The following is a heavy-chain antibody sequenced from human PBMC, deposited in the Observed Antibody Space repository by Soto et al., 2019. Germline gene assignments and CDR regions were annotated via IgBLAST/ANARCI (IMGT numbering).Heavy chain of an antibody. CDR2: IYWDDDK. CDR3: AHRRQSNFFNWFDP. J-gene: IGHJ5*02. V-gene: IGHV2-5*02. Sequence: GLDLEWLALIYWDDDKRYSPSLKSRLTITKDTSKNQVVLTMTNMDPVDTATYYCAHRRQSNFFNWFDPWGQGTLVTVSS. D-gene: IGHD1-7*01.